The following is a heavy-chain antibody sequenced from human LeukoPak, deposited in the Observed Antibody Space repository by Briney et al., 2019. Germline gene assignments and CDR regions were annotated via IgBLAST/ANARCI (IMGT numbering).Heavy chain of an antibody. CDR2: INHSGST. J-gene: IGHJ6*03. D-gene: IGHD6-19*01. CDR1: GGSFSGYY. V-gene: IGHV4-34*01. Sequence: TSETLSLTCAVYGGSFSGYYWSWIRQPPGKGLEWIGEINHSGSTNYNPSLKSRVTISVDTSKNQFSLKLSSVTAADTAVYYCASGGWYGGGYYYYYMDVWGKGTTVTVSS. CDR3: ASGGWYGGGYYYYYMDV.